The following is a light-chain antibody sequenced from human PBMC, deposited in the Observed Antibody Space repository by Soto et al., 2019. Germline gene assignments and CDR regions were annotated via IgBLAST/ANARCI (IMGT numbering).Light chain of an antibody. CDR3: SSYTSSSTLVV. CDR1: SSDVGGYNY. CDR2: DVS. V-gene: IGLV2-14*01. J-gene: IGLJ2*01. Sequence: QSVLTQPASVSGSPGQSITISCTGTSSDVGGYNYVSWYQQHPGKPPKLMIYDVSNRPSGVSNRFSGSKSGNTASLTISGLQAEDGADYYCSSYTSSSTLVVFGGGTKLTVL.